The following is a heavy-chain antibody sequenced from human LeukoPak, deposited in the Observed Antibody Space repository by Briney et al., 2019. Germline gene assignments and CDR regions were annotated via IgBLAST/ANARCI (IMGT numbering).Heavy chain of an antibody. CDR1: GFTFSNAW. CDR2: IKSKTDGGTT. J-gene: IGHJ4*02. CDR3: TTDGLMVRGVMHND. V-gene: IGHV3-15*01. Sequence: GGSLRLSCAAFGFTFSNAWMSWVRQAPGKGLEWVGRIKSKTDGGTTDYAAPVKGRFTISRDDSENTLFLQMNSLKTEDTAVYYCTTDGLMVRGVMHNDWGQGTLVTVSS. D-gene: IGHD3-10*01.